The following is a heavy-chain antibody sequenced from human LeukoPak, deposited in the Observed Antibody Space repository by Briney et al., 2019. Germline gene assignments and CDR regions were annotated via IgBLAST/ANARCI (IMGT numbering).Heavy chain of an antibody. Sequence: GGSLRLSCAASGFTFNNYWMNWVRQAPGKGLEWVASIKQDGSEKYYVDSVKGRFTISRDNAKNSLYLEMNSLRAEDTAVYFCGRDRVWTVLYWGLGTPVTVSS. CDR2: IKQDGSEK. CDR1: GFTFNNYW. D-gene: IGHD6-13*01. V-gene: IGHV3-7*01. J-gene: IGHJ4*02. CDR3: GRDRVWTVLY.